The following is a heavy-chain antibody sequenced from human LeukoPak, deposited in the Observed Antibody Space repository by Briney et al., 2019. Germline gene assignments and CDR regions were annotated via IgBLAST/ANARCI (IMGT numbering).Heavy chain of an antibody. J-gene: IGHJ4*02. D-gene: IGHD6-19*01. Sequence: AGTLRLSGAASGFTFSDYYMTWIRQAPGKGLEWISYIGYSATTVYYADSVRGRFTISRDDAKNSLVLQMDSLRAEDTAVYYCARTLAVADHWGQGTLVTVSS. CDR3: ARTLAVADH. CDR1: GFTFSDYY. V-gene: IGHV3-11*01. CDR2: IGYSATTV.